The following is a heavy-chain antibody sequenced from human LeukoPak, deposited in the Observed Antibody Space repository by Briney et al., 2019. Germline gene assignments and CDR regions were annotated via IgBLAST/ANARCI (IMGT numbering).Heavy chain of an antibody. CDR1: GFTFSSYA. Sequence: GGSLRLSCAASGFTFSSYAMTWVRQAPGKGLEWVSLITGSGGSTYYADSVKGRFTIPRDYSKNTLYLQMNSLTAEDTAVYYCAKDYLRRPDYWGQGTLVTVSS. V-gene: IGHV3-23*01. CDR3: AKDYLRRPDY. CDR2: ITGSGGST. D-gene: IGHD3-16*01. J-gene: IGHJ4*02.